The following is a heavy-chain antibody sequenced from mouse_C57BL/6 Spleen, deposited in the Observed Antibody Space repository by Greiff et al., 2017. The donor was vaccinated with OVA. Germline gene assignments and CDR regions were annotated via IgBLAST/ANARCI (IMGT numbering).Heavy chain of an antibody. CDR2: IDPSDSYT. D-gene: IGHD2-1*01. V-gene: IGHV1-69*01. CDR1: GYTFTSYW. CDR3: ARGRDGNLVAY. Sequence: QVQLQQPGAELVMPGASVKLSCKASGYTFTSYWMHWVKQRPGQGLEWIGEIDPSDSYTNYNQKFKGKSTLTVDKSSSTAYMQLSSLTSEDSAVYYCARGRDGNLVAYWGQGTLVTVSA. J-gene: IGHJ3*01.